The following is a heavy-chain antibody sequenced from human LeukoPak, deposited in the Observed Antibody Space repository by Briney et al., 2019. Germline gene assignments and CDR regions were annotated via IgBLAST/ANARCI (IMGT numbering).Heavy chain of an antibody. J-gene: IGHJ6*02. CDR1: GGSISSGSYY. D-gene: IGHD3-22*01. CDR2: IYTSGST. Sequence: SSQTLSLTCTVSGGSISSGSYYCSRIRQPAGKGLEWIGRIYTSGSTNYNPSLKSRVTISVDTSKNQFSLKLSSVTAADTAVYYCARESGEEYYYDSSGYYYYYYGMDVWGQGTTVTVSS. V-gene: IGHV4-61*02. CDR3: ARESGEEYYYDSSGYYYYYYGMDV.